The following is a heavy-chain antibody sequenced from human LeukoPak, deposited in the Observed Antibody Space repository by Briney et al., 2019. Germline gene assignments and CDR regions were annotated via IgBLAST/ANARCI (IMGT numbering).Heavy chain of an antibody. V-gene: IGHV3-30*18. D-gene: IGHD2-2*01. Sequence: PGGSLRLSCAASGFTFSSYGMHWVRQAPGKGLEWVAVISYDGSNKYYADSVKGRFTISRDNSKNTLYLQMNSLRAEDTAVYYCAKCDIVVVPAAAITQTYYYYYGMDVWGQGTTVTVSS. CDR1: GFTFSSYG. J-gene: IGHJ6*02. CDR3: AKCDIVVVPAAAITQTYYYYYGMDV. CDR2: ISYDGSNK.